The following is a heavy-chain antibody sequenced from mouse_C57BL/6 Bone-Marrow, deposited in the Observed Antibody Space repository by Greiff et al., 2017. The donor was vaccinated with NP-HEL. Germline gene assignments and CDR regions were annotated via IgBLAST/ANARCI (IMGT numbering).Heavy chain of an antibody. Sequence: EVKLQESGPGLVKPSQSLSLTCSVTGYSITSGYYWNWIRQFPGNKLEWLGYISYDGSNNYNPSLKNRISITRDTSKNQFFLKLNSVTTEDTATYYCARGGLLPWFAYWGQGTLVTVSA. D-gene: IGHD2-3*01. CDR2: ISYDGSN. V-gene: IGHV3-6*01. CDR1: GYSITSGYY. CDR3: ARGGLLPWFAY. J-gene: IGHJ3*01.